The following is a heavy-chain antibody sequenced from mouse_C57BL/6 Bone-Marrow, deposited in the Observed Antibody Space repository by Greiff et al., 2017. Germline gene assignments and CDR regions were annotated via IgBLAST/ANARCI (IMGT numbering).Heavy chain of an antibody. V-gene: IGHV1-55*01. CDR3: AKRYTTVLDD. CDR1: GYTFTSYW. D-gene: IGHD1-1*01. CDR2: IYPGSGST. Sequence: QVQLQQPGAELVKPGASVKMSCKASGYTFTSYWITWVKQRPGQGLEWIGDIYPGSGSTNYNEKFKGKATLTADTSSSTAYMQLSSLTSADSSVYYCAKRYTTVLDDWGKGTTLTVSS. J-gene: IGHJ2*01.